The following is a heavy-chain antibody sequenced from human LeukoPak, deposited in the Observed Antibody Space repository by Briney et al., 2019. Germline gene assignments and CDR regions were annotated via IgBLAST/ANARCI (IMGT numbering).Heavy chain of an antibody. Sequence: SGGSLRLSCAASGFTVSSNDMSWVRQAPGKGLEWVSVIYSGSSSTYYTDSVKGRFTISRHNSKNTLYLQMNSLRAEDTAVYYCARVGSGWYDFDYWGQGTLVTVSS. J-gene: IGHJ4*02. CDR1: GFTVSSND. CDR3: ARVGSGWYDFDY. CDR2: IYSGSSST. V-gene: IGHV3-53*04. D-gene: IGHD6-19*01.